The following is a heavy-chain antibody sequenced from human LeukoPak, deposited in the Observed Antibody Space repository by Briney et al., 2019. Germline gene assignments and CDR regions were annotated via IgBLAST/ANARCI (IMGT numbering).Heavy chain of an antibody. CDR1: GGSISSSSYY. D-gene: IGHD6-13*01. Sequence: SETLSLTCTVSGGSISSSSYYWGWIRQPPGKGLEWIGSIYYSGSTYYNPSLKSRVTISVDTSTNQFSLKLSSVTAADTAVYYCARVFPSSWYGPLGYYFDYWGQGTLVTVSS. V-gene: IGHV4-39*07. J-gene: IGHJ4*02. CDR2: IYYSGST. CDR3: ARVFPSSWYGPLGYYFDY.